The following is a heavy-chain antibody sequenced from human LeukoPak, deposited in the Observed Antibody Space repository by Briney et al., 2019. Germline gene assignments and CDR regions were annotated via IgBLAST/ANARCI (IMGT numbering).Heavy chain of an antibody. J-gene: IGHJ1*01. V-gene: IGHV3-48*03. CDR1: GFTLSSYE. CDR3: AKEPRITIFGVVITQYFQY. CDR2: ISSSGSTI. Sequence: GGSLRLSCAASGFTLSSYEMNRVRQAPGKGLEWVSYISSSGSTIYYADSVKGRFTISRDNAKNSLYLQMNSLRAEDTAVYYCAKEPRITIFGVVITQYFQYWGQGTLVTVSS. D-gene: IGHD3-3*01.